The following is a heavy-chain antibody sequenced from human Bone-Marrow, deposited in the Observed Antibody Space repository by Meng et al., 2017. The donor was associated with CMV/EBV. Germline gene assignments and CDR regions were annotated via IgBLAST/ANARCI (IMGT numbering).Heavy chain of an antibody. CDR2: IIPILGIA. Sequence: SVKVSCKASGGTFSSYAISWVRQAPGQGLEWMGGIIPILGIANYAQKFQGRVTITADKSTSTAYMELSSLRSEDTAVYYCARDPRNNWKGWFDPWGQGTLVTVSS. CDR3: ARDPRNNWKGWFDP. CDR1: GGTFSSYA. V-gene: IGHV1-69*10. D-gene: IGHD1-20*01. J-gene: IGHJ5*02.